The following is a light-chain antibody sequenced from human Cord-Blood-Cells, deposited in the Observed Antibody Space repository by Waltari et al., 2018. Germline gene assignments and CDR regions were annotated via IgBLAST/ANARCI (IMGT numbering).Light chain of an antibody. V-gene: IGLV1-40*01. CDR2: GNS. CDR1: SSNIGAGYD. Sequence: QSVLTQPPSVSGAPGPRVTFSSTGSSSNIGAGYDLNWYQQLPGTAPNLLIYGNSNRPSGVPDRFSGSKSGTSASLAITGLQAEDEADYYCQSYDSSLSGSVFGGGTKLTVL. CDR3: QSYDSSLSGSV. J-gene: IGLJ3*02.